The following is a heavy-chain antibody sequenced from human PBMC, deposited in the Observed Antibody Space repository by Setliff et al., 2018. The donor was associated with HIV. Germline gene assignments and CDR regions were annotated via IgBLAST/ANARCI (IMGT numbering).Heavy chain of an antibody. J-gene: IGHJ6*04. D-gene: IGHD2-15*01. CDR2: SIPNYSVE. V-gene: IGHV1-69*10. CDR1: GGIGTYA. CDR3: ARVGRWWGPNNPSPHFYHMDL. Sequence: VASVKVSCKASGGIGTYAISWVRQAPGQGLEWMGGSIPNYSVETQKFRDRVSIYVDQSRRTAYMELRNLRFDDTALYFCARVGRWWGPNNPSPHFYHMDLWGSGTSVTVSS.